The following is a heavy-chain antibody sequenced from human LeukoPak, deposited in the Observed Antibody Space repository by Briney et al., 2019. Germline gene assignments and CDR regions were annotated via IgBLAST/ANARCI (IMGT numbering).Heavy chain of an antibody. Sequence: GASVKVSCKAFGPTFTSYYFHWVRQAPGQGLEWMGWISAYNGNTNYAQKLQGRVTMTTDTSTSTAYMELRSLRSDDTAVYYCAREREYDYVWGSYRPTEGWVYWGQGTLVTVSS. D-gene: IGHD3-16*02. CDR3: AREREYDYVWGSYRPTEGWVY. CDR2: ISAYNGNT. V-gene: IGHV1-18*04. J-gene: IGHJ4*02. CDR1: GPTFTSYY.